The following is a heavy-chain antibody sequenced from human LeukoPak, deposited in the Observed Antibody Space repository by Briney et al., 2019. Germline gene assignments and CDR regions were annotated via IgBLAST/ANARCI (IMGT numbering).Heavy chain of an antibody. J-gene: IGHJ6*02. CDR3: TRQGAGYCSSTSCKRRAAIPYYYYGMDV. CDR1: GFTFSGSA. V-gene: IGHV3-73*01. D-gene: IGHD2-2*01. Sequence: PGGSLRLSCAASGFTFSGSAMHWVRQASGKGLEWVGRIRSKANSYATAYAASVKGRFTISRDDSKNTAYLQMNSLKTEDTAVYYCTRQGAGYCSSTSCKRRAAIPYYYYGMDVWGQGTTVTVSS. CDR2: IRSKANSYAT.